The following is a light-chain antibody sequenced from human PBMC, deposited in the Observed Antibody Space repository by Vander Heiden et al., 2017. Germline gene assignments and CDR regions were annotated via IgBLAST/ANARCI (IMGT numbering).Light chain of an antibody. CDR1: SSNIGSNS. J-gene: IGLJ2*01. CDR2: SNN. CDR3: ATWDDSVNGPL. Sequence: QSVVTQPPSASGTPGHRVTIHSSASSSNIGSNSVNWYQQLPGTAPQLLIYSNNQRPSGVPDRFSGSKSGTSASLAISGLQSEDEADYYCATWDDSVNGPLFGGGTKLTV. V-gene: IGLV1-44*01.